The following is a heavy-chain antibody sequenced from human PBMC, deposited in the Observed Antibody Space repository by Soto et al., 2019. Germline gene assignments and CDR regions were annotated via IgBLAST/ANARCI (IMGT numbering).Heavy chain of an antibody. Sequence: HLWGSLRLSCAGSGFIFGHYAMTWVRQVPGKGLEWISAISGRGDSTYYADAVKGRFTISRDNSKNTLYLQMNSLRFDDTAIYYCAKALDGIDDYFYAMGVWGQGTTVTVSS. V-gene: IGHV3-23*01. CDR1: GFIFGHYA. D-gene: IGHD1-1*01. CDR3: AKALDGIDDYFYAMGV. CDR2: ISGRGDST. J-gene: IGHJ6*02.